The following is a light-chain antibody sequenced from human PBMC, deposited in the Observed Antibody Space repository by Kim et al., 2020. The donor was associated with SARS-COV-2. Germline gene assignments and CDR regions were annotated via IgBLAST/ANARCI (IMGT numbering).Light chain of an antibody. V-gene: IGKV1-39*01. Sequence: SGGDRATSTCRASQNIGSYVNWYQQKPGKAPKLLIYGASALQTGVSSRFRGSGSGKGFTFTITSLQPEDFATYYCQQGYSLPWTFGQGTKVDIK. CDR3: QQGYSLPWT. CDR1: QNIGSY. J-gene: IGKJ1*01. CDR2: GAS.